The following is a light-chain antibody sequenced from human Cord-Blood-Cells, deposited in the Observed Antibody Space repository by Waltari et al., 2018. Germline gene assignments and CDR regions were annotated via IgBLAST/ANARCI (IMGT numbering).Light chain of an antibody. J-gene: IGLJ3*02. CDR2: RDK. CDR1: SSNIGSNY. V-gene: IGLV1-47*01. CDR3: AAWDDSLSGRV. Sequence: QSVLTPPPSASGTPGQRVTISCSGSSSNIGSNYVYRYQQHPGTAPKLLIYRDKQRPSGVPGRFSCSKSGTSASLAISGLRSEDEADYYCAAWDDSLSGRVFGGGTKLTVL.